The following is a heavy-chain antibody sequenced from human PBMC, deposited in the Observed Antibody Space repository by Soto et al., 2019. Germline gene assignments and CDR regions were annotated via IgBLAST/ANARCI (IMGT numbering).Heavy chain of an antibody. Sequence: SETLSLTCVVSGGSISSDWWSWIRQPPGKGLEWMGYMDKGGNTNYNPSLKSRVTISVDTSKNQFSLKLSSVTAADTAVYYCGQFTSSLSYYYYPYGMDAGGERITVTDSP. CDR1: GGSISSDW. CDR2: MDKGGNT. D-gene: IGHD6-6*01. J-gene: IGHJ6*01. CDR3: GQFTSSLSYYYYPYGMDA. V-gene: IGHV4-59*01.